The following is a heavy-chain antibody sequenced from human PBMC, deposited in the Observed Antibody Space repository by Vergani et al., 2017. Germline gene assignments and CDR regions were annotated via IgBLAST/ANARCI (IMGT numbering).Heavy chain of an antibody. J-gene: IGHJ6*02. CDR3: ARDTNRLHDYGDYDSQVRLSGMDV. CDR2: IWYDGSNK. CDR1: GFTFSSYG. Sequence: QVQLVESGGGVVQPGRSLRLSCAASGFTFSSYGMHWVRQAPGKGLEWVAVIWYDGSNKYYADSVKGRFTISRDNSKNTLYLQMNSLRAEDTAVYYCARDTNRLHDYGDYDSQVRLSGMDVWGQGTTVTVSS. V-gene: IGHV3-33*01. D-gene: IGHD4-17*01.